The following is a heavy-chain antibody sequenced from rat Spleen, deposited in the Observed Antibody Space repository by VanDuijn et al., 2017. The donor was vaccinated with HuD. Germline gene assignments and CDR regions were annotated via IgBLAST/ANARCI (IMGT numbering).Heavy chain of an antibody. D-gene: IGHD1-4*01. CDR3: VRERVPGFAFYFDY. CDR2: IWGDGST. CDR1: GLSLIRYN. V-gene: IGHV2-1*01. Sequence: QVQLKESGPGLVQPSQTLSLTCTVSGLSLIRYNVHWVRQPPGKGLEWMGGIWGDGSTDYNSVLKSRLTINRDTSKSQVFLKMNSLQTEDTAIYFCVRERVPGFAFYFDYWGQGVMVTVSS. J-gene: IGHJ2*01.